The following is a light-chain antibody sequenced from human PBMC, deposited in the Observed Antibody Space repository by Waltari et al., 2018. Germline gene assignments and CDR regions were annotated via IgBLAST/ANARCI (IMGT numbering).Light chain of an antibody. CDR2: EVN. J-gene: IGLJ3*02. Sequence: QSVLTQPPSASGSLGQSVTISCTGARSNVGVYNFLSWYQQHPGKAPKLIICEVNKRRSWVHDRVSGAKCGNTASLTVSGLLAEEEAEYYCTSYAGKNILVFGGGTNLTVL. CDR3: TSYAGKNILV. V-gene: IGLV2-8*01. CDR1: RSNVGVYNF.